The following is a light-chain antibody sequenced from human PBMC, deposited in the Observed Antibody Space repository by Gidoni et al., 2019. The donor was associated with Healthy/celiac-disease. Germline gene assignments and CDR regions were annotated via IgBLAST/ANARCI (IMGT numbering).Light chain of an antibody. Sequence: QSALTQPPSVSGSPGQSVTIACTGTSSDVGRYNRVPWYQQPPGTAPKLMIYEVSNRPSGVPDRFSGSKSGNTASLTISGLQAEDEADYYCSLYTSSSTPWVFGGGTKLTIL. J-gene: IGLJ3*02. CDR2: EVS. V-gene: IGLV2-18*01. CDR1: SSDVGRYNR. CDR3: SLYTSSSTPWV.